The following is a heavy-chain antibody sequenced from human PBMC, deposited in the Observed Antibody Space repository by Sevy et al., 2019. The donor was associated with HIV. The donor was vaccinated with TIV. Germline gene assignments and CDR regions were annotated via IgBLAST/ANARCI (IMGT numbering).Heavy chain of an antibody. CDR1: GFTFSSYA. J-gene: IGHJ4*02. CDR2: ISGSGGNT. V-gene: IGHV3-23*01. Sequence: GGSLRLSCAASGFTFSSYAMTWVRQAPGKGLEWVSTISGSGGNTYYADSVKGRFTISRDNSKNTLSLQMNSLRAEDTAVYYCATRSITPPGSNYFDYWGQGTLVTVSS. CDR3: ATRSITPPGSNYFDY. D-gene: IGHD2-2*01.